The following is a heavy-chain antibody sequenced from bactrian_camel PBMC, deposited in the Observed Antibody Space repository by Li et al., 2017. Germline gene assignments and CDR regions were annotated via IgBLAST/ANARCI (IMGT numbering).Heavy chain of an antibody. CDR1: GYYYVSPC. J-gene: IGHJ4*01. CDR2: IDSDSST. CDR3: AAAVGHASDGCLSGSRSTYNY. D-gene: IGHD1*01. Sequence: HVQPVESGGDSVQAGGSLRLSCAPSGYYYVSPCMGWFRQAPGKEREGVAFIDSDSSTNYADSVKGRFTMSQDNAKNTWYLQLNNLEPADTAMYYCAAAVGHASDGCLSGSRSTYNYWGQGTQVTVS. V-gene: IGHV3S53*01.